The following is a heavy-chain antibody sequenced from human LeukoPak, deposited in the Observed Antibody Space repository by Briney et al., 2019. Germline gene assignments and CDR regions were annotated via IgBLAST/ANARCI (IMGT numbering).Heavy chain of an antibody. J-gene: IGHJ4*02. CDR2: IYNSET. D-gene: IGHD5-12*01. Sequence: SETLSLPCTVSGGSISSYYWSWIRQSPGKGLEWIAYIYNSETTYNPSLKSRVTISVDTSKSQFSLKLSSVTAADTAIYYCAGEVPRGFRFDYWGQGSLVTVSS. CDR3: AGEVPRGFRFDY. CDR1: GGSISSYY. V-gene: IGHV4-59*08.